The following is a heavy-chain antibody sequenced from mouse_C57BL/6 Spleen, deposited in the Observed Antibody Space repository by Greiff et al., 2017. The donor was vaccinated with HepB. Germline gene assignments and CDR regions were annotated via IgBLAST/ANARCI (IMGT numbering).Heavy chain of an antibody. CDR1: GYTFTDYE. Sequence: VQLQQSGAELVRPGASVTLSCKASGYTFTDYEVHWVKQTPVHGLEWIGAIDPETGGTAYNQKFKGKAILTADKSSSTAYMELRSLTSEDSAVYYCTRFHDYGGAWFAYWGQGTLVTVSA. J-gene: IGHJ3*01. V-gene: IGHV1-15*01. CDR2: IDPETGGT. D-gene: IGHD2-4*01. CDR3: TRFHDYGGAWFAY.